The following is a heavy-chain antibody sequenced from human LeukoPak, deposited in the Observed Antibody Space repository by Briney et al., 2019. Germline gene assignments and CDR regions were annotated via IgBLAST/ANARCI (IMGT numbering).Heavy chain of an antibody. J-gene: IGHJ6*03. Sequence: PSETLSLTCSVSGYSISSGFYWGWIRPPPGKGLEWIGSIYHSGSTYYSPSLKSRVTISIDTSKNQFSPKLSSVTAADTAVYYCARGRPFMDVWGKGTTVTVSS. D-gene: IGHD6-6*01. CDR1: GYSISSGFY. CDR3: ARGRPFMDV. CDR2: IYHSGST. V-gene: IGHV4-38-2*02.